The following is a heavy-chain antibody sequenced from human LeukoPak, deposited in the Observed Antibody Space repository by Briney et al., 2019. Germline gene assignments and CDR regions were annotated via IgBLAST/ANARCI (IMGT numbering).Heavy chain of an antibody. CDR2: VSGSGGST. J-gene: IGHJ3*01. Sequence: PGGSLRLSCAASGFTFSSYAMSWVRQAPGKGLEWVSGVSGSGGSTDYADSVKGRFTISRDNSKNTLYLQMNSLRAEDTAVYYCAKDTNYYDSSGYNGDAFDVWGQGTMVTVSS. V-gene: IGHV3-23*01. CDR1: GFTFSSYA. D-gene: IGHD3-22*01. CDR3: AKDTNYYDSSGYNGDAFDV.